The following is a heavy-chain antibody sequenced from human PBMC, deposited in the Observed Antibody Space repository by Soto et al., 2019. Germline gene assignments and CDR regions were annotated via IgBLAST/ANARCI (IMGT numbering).Heavy chain of an antibody. D-gene: IGHD4-17*01. V-gene: IGHV4-31*03. Sequence: QVQLQESGPGLVKPSQTLSLTCTVSGGSISSGGYYWSWIRQHPGKGLEWIGYIYYSGSTYYNPSLTSRVTISVDTSKNQFSLKLSSVTAADTAVYYCAREVASDYPSTYWYFDLWGRGTLVTVSS. CDR3: AREVASDYPSTYWYFDL. CDR1: GGSISSGGYY. J-gene: IGHJ2*01. CDR2: IYYSGST.